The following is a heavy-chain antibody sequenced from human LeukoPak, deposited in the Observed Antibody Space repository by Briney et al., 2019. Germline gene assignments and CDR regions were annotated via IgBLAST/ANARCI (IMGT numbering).Heavy chain of an antibody. CDR1: GGTFSSST. D-gene: IGHD3-22*01. CDR2: IIPVFETP. CDR3: ARGPSTGYDLPDYFAS. J-gene: IGHJ4*01. Sequence: ASVKVSCKASGGTFSSSTISWVRQAPGQGLEWMGGIIPVFETPNYAQKFLGRITITADESTSAAYMELSSLRSEDTAVYYCARGPSTGYDLPDYFASWGQGALVTVSS. V-gene: IGHV1-69*13.